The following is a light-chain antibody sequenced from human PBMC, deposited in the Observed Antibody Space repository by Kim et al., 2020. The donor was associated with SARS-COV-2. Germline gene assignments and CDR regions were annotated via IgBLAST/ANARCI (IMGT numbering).Light chain of an antibody. CDR3: QSYDSSLSGPV. V-gene: IGLV1-40*01. CDR1: SSNIGAGYD. CDR2: RDS. J-gene: IGLJ3*02. Sequence: QSVLTQPPSVSGAPGQRVTISCTGSSSNIGAGYDVHWYQQLPGTAPKLLIYRDSNRPSGVPDRFSGSKSGTSASLAITGLQAEDEAYYYCQSYDSSLSGPVFGGGTQLTVL.